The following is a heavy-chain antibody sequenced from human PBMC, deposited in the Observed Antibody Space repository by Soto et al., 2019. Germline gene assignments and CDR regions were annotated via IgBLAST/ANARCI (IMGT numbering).Heavy chain of an antibody. D-gene: IGHD3-22*01. CDR2: ISHDGSNK. CDR3: AKDADFDTRNLHH. CDR1: GFPFSRYE. V-gene: IGHV3-30*18. Sequence: GGSLRLSCAASGFPFSRYEIHWVRQVPGRGLERVALISHDGSNKYYVDSVKGRFIISRDNSKNTVYLQMNSLRTEDTALYYCAKDADFDTRNLHHWGHRTLVTVSS. J-gene: IGHJ5*02.